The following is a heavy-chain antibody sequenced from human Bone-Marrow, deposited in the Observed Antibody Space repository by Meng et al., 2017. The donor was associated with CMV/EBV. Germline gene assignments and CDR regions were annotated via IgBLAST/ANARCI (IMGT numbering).Heavy chain of an antibody. CDR3: AKGGLLAA. V-gene: IGHV3-23*01. D-gene: IGHD2-15*01. J-gene: IGHJ4*02. CDR2: ISASGGSA. CDR1: GFTFSSYA. Sequence: GESLKISCAASGFTFSSYAMNWVRQAPGKGLEWVSAISASGGSAYYADLVKGRFTISRDNSKNTLYLQMNSLRVEDTAVYYGAKGGLLAARGQGTLVTVSS.